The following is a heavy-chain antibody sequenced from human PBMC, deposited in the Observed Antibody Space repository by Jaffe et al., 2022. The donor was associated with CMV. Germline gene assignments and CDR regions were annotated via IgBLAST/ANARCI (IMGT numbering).Heavy chain of an antibody. V-gene: IGHV1-2*04. D-gene: IGHD1-26*01. CDR1: GYTFTGYY. Sequence: QVQLVQSGAEVKKPGASVKVSCKASGYTFTGYYMHWVRQAPGQGLEWMGWINPNSGGTNYAQKFQGWVTMTRDTSISTAYMELSRLRSDDTAVYYCARGGGELLGGDYYYYMDVWGKGTTVTVSS. CDR3: ARGGGELLGGDYYYYMDV. J-gene: IGHJ6*03. CDR2: INPNSGGT.